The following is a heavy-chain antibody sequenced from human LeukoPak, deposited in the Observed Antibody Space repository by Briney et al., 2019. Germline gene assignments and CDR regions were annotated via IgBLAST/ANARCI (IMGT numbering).Heavy chain of an antibody. V-gene: IGHV4-38-2*01. CDR1: GYSISSGYY. D-gene: IGHD6-13*01. J-gene: IGHJ4*02. CDR3: ARAAAGTLFTFDY. CDR2: IFHSGST. Sequence: SETLSLTCAVSGYSISSGYYWGWIGQPPGKGLEWIGSIFHSGSTYYNPSLKRRVTISVDTSKNQFSLKLSSVTAADTAVYYCARAAAGTLFTFDYWGQGTLVTVSS.